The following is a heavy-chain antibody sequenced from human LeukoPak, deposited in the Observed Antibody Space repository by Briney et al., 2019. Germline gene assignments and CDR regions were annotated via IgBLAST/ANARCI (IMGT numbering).Heavy chain of an antibody. CDR1: GFTFSSYN. V-gene: IGHV3-21*01. J-gene: IGHJ6*03. D-gene: IGHD1-26*01. CDR2: ITSGSSYI. CDR3: ARDPYSGSYGNYYYYFMDV. Sequence: SGGSLRLSCAASGFTFSSYNMNWVRQAPGKGLEWVSSITSGSSYIYYADSVKGRFTISRDNAKNSLYLQMNSLRAEDTAVYYCARDPYSGSYGNYYYYFMDVWGKGTTVTISS.